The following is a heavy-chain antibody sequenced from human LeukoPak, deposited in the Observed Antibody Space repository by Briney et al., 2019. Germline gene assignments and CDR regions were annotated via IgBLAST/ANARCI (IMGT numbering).Heavy chain of an antibody. CDR1: EYSFPNYC. J-gene: IGHJ4*02. Sequence: GESLKISCKHSEYSFPNYCIGWVRQMSGKGLEWMGIIYPGDSDTRYSPSFQGQVTISADKSVTTAYLQWSSLKASDTAMYYCARPRGYDGSGYYYDYWGQGTLVTVSS. CDR2: IYPGDSDT. V-gene: IGHV5-51*01. D-gene: IGHD3-22*01. CDR3: ARPRGYDGSGYYYDY.